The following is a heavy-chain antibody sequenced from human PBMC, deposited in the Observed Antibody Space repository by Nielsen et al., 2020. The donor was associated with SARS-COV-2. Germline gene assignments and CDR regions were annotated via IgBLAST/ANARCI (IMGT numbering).Heavy chain of an antibody. CDR3: ARARYSSSWYYFDY. Sequence: SETLSLTCTVSGGSISSYYWSWIRQPPGKGLEWIGYIYYSGSTNYNPSLKSRVTISVDTSKNQFSLKLSSVTAADTAVYYCARARYSSSWYYFDYWGQGTLVTVSS. D-gene: IGHD6-13*01. V-gene: IGHV4-59*01. CDR1: GGSISSYY. CDR2: IYYSGST. J-gene: IGHJ4*02.